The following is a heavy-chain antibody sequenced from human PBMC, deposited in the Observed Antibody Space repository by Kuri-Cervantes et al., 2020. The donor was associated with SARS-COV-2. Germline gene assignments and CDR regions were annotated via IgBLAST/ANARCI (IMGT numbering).Heavy chain of an antibody. CDR1: GYTFTSYD. D-gene: IGHD3-3*01. J-gene: IGHJ3*02. CDR2: ISAYNGNT. Sequence: ASVKVSCKASGYTFTSYDINWVRQATGQGLEGMGWISAYNGNTNYAQKLQGRVTITADKSTSTAYMELSSLRSEDTAVYYCARALRITIFGVVSTDAFDIWGQGTMVTVSS. V-gene: IGHV1-18*01. CDR3: ARALRITIFGVVSTDAFDI.